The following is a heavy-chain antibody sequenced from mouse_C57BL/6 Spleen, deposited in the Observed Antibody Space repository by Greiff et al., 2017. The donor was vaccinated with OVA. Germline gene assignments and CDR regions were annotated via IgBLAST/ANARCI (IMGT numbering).Heavy chain of an antibody. Sequence: EVQLQQSGAELVRPGASVKLSCTASGFNFKDYYMHWVKQRPEQGLEWIGWIDPENGDTEYASKFQGTATITADTSSNTAYLQLSSLTSEDAAVYYCTTGGSSFCYAMDYWGQGTSVTVSS. V-gene: IGHV14-4*01. CDR3: TTGGSSFCYAMDY. CDR1: GFNFKDYY. J-gene: IGHJ4*01. CDR2: IDPENGDT. D-gene: IGHD1-1*01.